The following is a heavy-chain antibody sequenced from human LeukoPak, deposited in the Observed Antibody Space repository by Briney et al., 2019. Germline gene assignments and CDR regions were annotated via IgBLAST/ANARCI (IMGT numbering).Heavy chain of an antibody. CDR3: ARDNSASY. V-gene: IGHV3-74*01. CDR1: GFTFSSHW. D-gene: IGHD4-11*01. J-gene: IGHJ1*01. Sequence: PGGSLSLSCEASGFTFSSHWMLWVRQAPGKGLVWVSHISTDGSITNYAGSVKGRFTISRDNAKNMLYLQMNSLRAEDTALYYCARDNSASYWGQGTLVTVSP. CDR2: ISTDGSIT.